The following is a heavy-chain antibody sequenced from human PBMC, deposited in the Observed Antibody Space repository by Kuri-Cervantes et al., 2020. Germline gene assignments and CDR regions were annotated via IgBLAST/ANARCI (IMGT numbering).Heavy chain of an antibody. J-gene: IGHJ4*02. CDR2: ISSSSSYI. V-gene: IGHV3-21*01. Sequence: GESLKISCAASGFTFSSYSMNWVRQAPGKGLEWVSSISSSSSYIYYADSVKGRFTISRDNTKSSLYLQMNSLRAEDTAVYYCALGGQSNGYVGDWGQGTLVTVSS. CDR3: ALGGQSNGYVGD. D-gene: IGHD3-22*01. CDR1: GFTFSSYS.